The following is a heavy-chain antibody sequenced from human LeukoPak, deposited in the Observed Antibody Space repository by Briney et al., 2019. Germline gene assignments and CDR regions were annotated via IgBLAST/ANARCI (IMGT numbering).Heavy chain of an antibody. V-gene: IGHV1-2*02. J-gene: IGHJ6*03. CDR3: ARDPQYYYGSGSPTYYYYYYMDV. D-gene: IGHD3-10*01. CDR1: GYTFTGYY. Sequence: ASVKVSCKASGYTFTGYYMHWVRQAPGQGLEWMGWINPNSGGTNYAQKFQGRVTMTRDTSISTAYMELSRLRSDDTAVYYCARDPQYYYGSGSPTYYYYYYMDVWGKGTTVTISS. CDR2: INPNSGGT.